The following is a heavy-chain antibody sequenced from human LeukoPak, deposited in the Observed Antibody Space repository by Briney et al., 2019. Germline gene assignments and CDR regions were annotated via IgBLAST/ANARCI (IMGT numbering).Heavy chain of an antibody. CDR2: IWHDGSKQ. V-gene: IGHV3-33*01. CDR1: GFTFSGHG. J-gene: IGHJ4*02. Sequence: GRSLRLSCAASGFTFSGHGMPWIRQAPGKGLEWVAVIWHDGSKQLYADSVKGRFGISRDDSTSTLYLQMNSLRAEDTAVYYCAREDSSGWFSAYWGQGTLVTVSS. CDR3: AREDSSGWFSAY. D-gene: IGHD6-19*01.